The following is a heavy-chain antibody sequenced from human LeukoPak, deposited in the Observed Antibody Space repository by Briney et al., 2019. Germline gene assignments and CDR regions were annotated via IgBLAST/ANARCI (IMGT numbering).Heavy chain of an antibody. CDR3: VKMAEWFDP. Sequence: SETLSLTCTVSGDSLSSGSYFWSWVRQPPGTGVEWIGYISYSGSTSYNSSLKSRVTISVDTSKNQFSLKLSSMTAADTAVYFCVKMAEWFDPWGQGTLVTVSS. D-gene: IGHD5-24*01. CDR1: GDSLSSGSYF. CDR2: ISYSGST. V-gene: IGHV4-61*01. J-gene: IGHJ5*02.